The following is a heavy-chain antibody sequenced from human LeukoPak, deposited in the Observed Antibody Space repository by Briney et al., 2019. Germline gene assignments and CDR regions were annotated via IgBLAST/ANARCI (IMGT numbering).Heavy chain of an antibody. CDR2: ITGGGHST. Sequence: GGSLRLSCAASGFTFSSYAMSWVRQAPGKGLEWVSAITGGGHSTYYADSVKGRFTISRDNSKNTLYLQLNSLTAENTAIYYCTTYTVTPRHFDYWGQGTLVTVSS. V-gene: IGHV3-23*01. J-gene: IGHJ4*02. CDR1: GFTFSSYA. CDR3: TTYTVTPRHFDY. D-gene: IGHD4-17*01.